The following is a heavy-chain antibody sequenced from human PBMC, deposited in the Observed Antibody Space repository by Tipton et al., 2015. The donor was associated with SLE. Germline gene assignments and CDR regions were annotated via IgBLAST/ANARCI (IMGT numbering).Heavy chain of an antibody. Sequence: TLSLTCAVSGGSISSGGYSWSWIRQPPGKDLEWIGYIYHSGSTYYNPSLKSRVTISVDRSKNQFSLKLSSVTAADTAVYYCALAAGRGNWFDPWGQGTLVTVSS. CDR1: GGSISSGGYS. D-gene: IGHD6-13*01. CDR3: ALAAGRGNWFDP. V-gene: IGHV4-30-2*01. J-gene: IGHJ5*02. CDR2: IYHSGST.